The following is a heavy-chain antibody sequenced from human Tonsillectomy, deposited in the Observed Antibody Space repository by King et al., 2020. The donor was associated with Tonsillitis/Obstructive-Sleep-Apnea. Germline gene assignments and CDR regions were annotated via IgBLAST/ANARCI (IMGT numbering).Heavy chain of an antibody. V-gene: IGHV3-66*01. CDR3: ARVVSGAYDY. Sequence: VQLVESGGGLVQPGGSLRLSCAASGFTVSSNYMSWVRQAPGKGLEWGSVIYSGGSTYYADSVKGRFTISRDNSKKTLYLQMNRLRAEDTAVYYCARVVSGAYDYWGQGTLVTVSS. J-gene: IGHJ4*02. D-gene: IGHD2-21*02. CDR1: GFTVSSNY. CDR2: IYSGGST.